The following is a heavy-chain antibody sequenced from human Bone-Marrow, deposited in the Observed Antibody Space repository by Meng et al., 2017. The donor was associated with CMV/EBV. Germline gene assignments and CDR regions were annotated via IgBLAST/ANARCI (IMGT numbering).Heavy chain of an antibody. CDR3: ATREGMGHTVD. J-gene: IGHJ4*02. CDR2: ISSSSRYI. Sequence: GESLKISCAASGFTFSRYWMHWVRQAPGKGLEWVSMISSSSRYIYYADSVKGRFTISRDNANNLLYLQMNSLTAEDTAFYYCATREGMGHTVDWGQGTRVTVSS. V-gene: IGHV3-21*01. D-gene: IGHD1-26*01. CDR1: GFTFSRYW.